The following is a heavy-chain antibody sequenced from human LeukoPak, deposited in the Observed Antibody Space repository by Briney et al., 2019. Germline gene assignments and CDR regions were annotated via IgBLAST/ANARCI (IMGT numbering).Heavy chain of an antibody. CDR3: ARGRGDYPLNWFDP. CDR1: GYTFTSYG. D-gene: IGHD4-17*01. J-gene: IGHJ5*02. Sequence: ASVKVSCKASGYTFTSYGISWVRQAPGQGLEWMGWISAYNGNTNYAQKLQGRVTMTTDTSTSTAYTELRSLRSDDTAVYYCARGRGDYPLNWFDPWGQGTLVTVSS. CDR2: ISAYNGNT. V-gene: IGHV1-18*01.